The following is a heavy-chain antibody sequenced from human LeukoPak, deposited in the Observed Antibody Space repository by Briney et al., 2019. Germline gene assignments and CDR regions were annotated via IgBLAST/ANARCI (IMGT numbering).Heavy chain of an antibody. V-gene: IGHV4-61*02. Sequence: PSQTLSLTCTVSGGSFSSGLYYWTWIRQPAGKGLEWIGRIYISGSTNYNPSLKSRVTISGDTSKNEFSLKLSSVTAADTAVYYCARDSRRDGYNLDYWGRGTLVTVSS. J-gene: IGHJ4*02. CDR1: GGSFSSGLYY. CDR3: ARDSRRDGYNLDY. CDR2: IYISGST. D-gene: IGHD5-24*01.